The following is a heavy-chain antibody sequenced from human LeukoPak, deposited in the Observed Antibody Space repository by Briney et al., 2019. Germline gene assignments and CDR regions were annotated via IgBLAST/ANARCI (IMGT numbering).Heavy chain of an antibody. J-gene: IGHJ4*02. V-gene: IGHV3-74*01. CDR2: INSDGSWT. CDR3: VSFYEAY. Sequence: GGSLRLSCAASGNYWMHWVRQAPGKGLVWVSHINSDGSWTSYADSVKGRFTISKDDAKNTVYLQMNNLRAEDTAVYYCVSFYEAYWGRGTLVTVSS. CDR1: GNYW. D-gene: IGHD2/OR15-2a*01.